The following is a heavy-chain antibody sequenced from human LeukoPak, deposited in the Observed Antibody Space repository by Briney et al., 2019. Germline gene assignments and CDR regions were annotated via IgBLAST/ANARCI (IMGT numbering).Heavy chain of an antibody. V-gene: IGHV6-1*01. Sequence: SQTLSLTCAISGDSVSSNSAAWNWIRQSPSRGLEWLGRTYYRSKWYNDYAVSVKSRITINPDTSKNQFSLQLNSVTPEDTAVYYCVRERAGTTDPGYYYYYKDVWGKGTTVTVSS. CDR1: GDSVSSNSAA. CDR3: VRERAGTTDPGYYYYYKDV. J-gene: IGHJ6*03. CDR2: TYYRSKWYN. D-gene: IGHD1-1*01.